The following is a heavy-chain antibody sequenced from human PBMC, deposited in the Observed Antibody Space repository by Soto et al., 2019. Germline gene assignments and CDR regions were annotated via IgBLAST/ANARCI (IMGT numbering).Heavy chain of an antibody. CDR3: ARDAAAAGSSRHYYYYYYGMDV. V-gene: IGHV1-2*04. Sequence: ASVKVSCKASGYTFTGYYMHWVRQAPGQGLEWMGWINPNSGGTNYAQKFQGWVTMTRDTSISTAYMELSRLRSDDTAVYYCARDAAAAGSSRHYYYYYYGMDVWGQGTTVTVSS. CDR1: GYTFTGYY. J-gene: IGHJ6*02. D-gene: IGHD6-13*01. CDR2: INPNSGGT.